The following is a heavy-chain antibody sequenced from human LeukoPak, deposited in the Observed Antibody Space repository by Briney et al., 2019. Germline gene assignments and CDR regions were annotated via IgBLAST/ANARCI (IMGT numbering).Heavy chain of an antibody. D-gene: IGHD3-3*01. CDR1: GGSFSGYY. V-gene: IGHV4-34*01. Sequence: SETLSLTCAVYGGSFSGYYWSWIRQPPGKGLEWIGEINHSGSTNYNPSLKSRVTMSVDTSKNQFSLKLSSVTAADTAVYYCAREATDYDFWSGYPKTNWFDPWGQGTLVTVSS. CDR2: INHSGST. J-gene: IGHJ5*02. CDR3: AREATDYDFWSGYPKTNWFDP.